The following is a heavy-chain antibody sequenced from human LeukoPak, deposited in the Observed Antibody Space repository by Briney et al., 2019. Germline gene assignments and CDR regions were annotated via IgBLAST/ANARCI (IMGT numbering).Heavy chain of an antibody. CDR3: ARDSSGYSPFDY. CDR2: IYTSGST. Sequence: SQTLSLTCTVSGGSISSGSYYWSWIRQPAGKGLEWIGHIYTSGSTNYNPSLKSRVTISVDTSKNQFSLKLSSVTAADTAVYYCARDSSGYSPFDYWGQGTLVTVSS. D-gene: IGHD3-22*01. V-gene: IGHV4-61*09. J-gene: IGHJ4*02. CDR1: GGSISSGSYY.